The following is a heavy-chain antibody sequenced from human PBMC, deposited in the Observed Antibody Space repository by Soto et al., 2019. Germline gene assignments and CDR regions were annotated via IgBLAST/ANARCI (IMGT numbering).Heavy chain of an antibody. CDR3: ARVSLGSGTAHDY. D-gene: IGHD3-10*01. Sequence: EVQLVESGGGLVQPGGSLRLACAASGFTFSGSWMHWVRQAPGKGLVWVSRINDDGSAPSYADFVKGRFTISRDNAKDTLFLQMTGLRADDTAVYYCARVSLGSGTAHDYWGQGTLVTVSS. CDR1: GFTFSGSW. V-gene: IGHV3-74*01. CDR2: INDDGSAP. J-gene: IGHJ4*02.